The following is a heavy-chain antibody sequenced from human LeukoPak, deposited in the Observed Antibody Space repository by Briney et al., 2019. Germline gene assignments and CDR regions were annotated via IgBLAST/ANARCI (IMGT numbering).Heavy chain of an antibody. Sequence: ASVKVSCKVSGYTLTELSMHWVGQAPGKGLEGMGGFDPEDGETIYAQKFQGRVTMTEDTSTDTAYMELSSLRSEDTAVYYCATDPNFYDSSGYFDYWGQGTLVTVSS. V-gene: IGHV1-24*01. CDR2: FDPEDGET. D-gene: IGHD3-22*01. CDR1: GYTLTELS. CDR3: ATDPNFYDSSGYFDY. J-gene: IGHJ4*02.